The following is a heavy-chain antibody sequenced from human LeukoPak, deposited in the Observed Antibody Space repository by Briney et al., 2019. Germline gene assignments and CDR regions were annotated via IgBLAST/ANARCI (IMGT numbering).Heavy chain of an antibody. CDR3: AKDISSSWIEYFQH. V-gene: IGHV3-48*04. CDR1: GFTFSNAW. Sequence: PGGSLRLSCAASGFTFSNAWMNWVRQAPGKGLEWVSYITTGSSTIYYADSVKGRFTISRDNAKNSLYLQMNSLRAEDTAVYYCAKDISSSWIEYFQHWGQGTLVTVSS. CDR2: ITTGSSTI. D-gene: IGHD6-13*01. J-gene: IGHJ1*01.